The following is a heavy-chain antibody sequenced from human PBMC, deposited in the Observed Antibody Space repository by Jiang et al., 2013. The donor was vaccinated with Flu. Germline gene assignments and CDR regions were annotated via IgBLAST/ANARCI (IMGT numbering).Heavy chain of an antibody. CDR3: AKDQFKTMVRGVITNI. V-gene: IGHV3-30-3*02. D-gene: IGHD3-10*01. CDR1: FSSYA. CDR2: ISYDGSNK. J-gene: IGHJ4*02. Sequence: FSSYAMHWVRQAPGKGLEWVAVISYDGSNKYYADSVKGRFTISRDNSKNTLYLQMNSLRAEDTAVYYCAKDQFKTMVRGVITNIWGQGTLVTVSS.